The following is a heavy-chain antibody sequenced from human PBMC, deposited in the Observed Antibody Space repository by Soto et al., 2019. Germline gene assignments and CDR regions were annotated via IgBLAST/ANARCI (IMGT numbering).Heavy chain of an antibody. Sequence: QLVQSGAEVRKPGSSVKVSCNASGGTFNTYTITWMRQAPGQGLEWMGRIAPIIDIPDYAQNCQGRVTITADKSTTTAYMELTSLRSEDTAIYYCARAMCFGGRCYVAGWGQGTLVTVSS. V-gene: IGHV1-69*02. D-gene: IGHD2-15*01. CDR1: GGTFNTYT. CDR3: ARAMCFGGRCYVAG. J-gene: IGHJ4*02. CDR2: IAPIIDIP.